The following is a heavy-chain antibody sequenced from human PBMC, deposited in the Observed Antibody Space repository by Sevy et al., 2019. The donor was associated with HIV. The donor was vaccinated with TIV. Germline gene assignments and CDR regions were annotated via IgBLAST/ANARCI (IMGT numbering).Heavy chain of an antibody. CDR3: ARDSVAFYCSGGSCYGIFDY. J-gene: IGHJ4*02. D-gene: IGHD2-15*01. CDR2: ISAYNGNT. CDR1: GYTFTSYG. Sequence: ASVKVSCKASGYTFTSYGISWVRQAPGQGLEWMGWISAYNGNTNYAQKLQGRVTMTTGTSTSTAYMELRSLRSDDTAVYYCARDSVAFYCSGGSCYGIFDYWGQGTLVTVSS. V-gene: IGHV1-18*01.